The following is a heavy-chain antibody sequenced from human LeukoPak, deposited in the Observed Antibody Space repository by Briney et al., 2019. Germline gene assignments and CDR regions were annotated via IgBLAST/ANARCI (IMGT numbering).Heavy chain of an antibody. J-gene: IGHJ4*02. V-gene: IGHV4-31*03. CDR2: IYYSGSA. D-gene: IGHD4-17*01. Sequence: SQTLSLTCTVSGGSISSGGYCWSWIRQHPGKGLEWIGCIYYSGSAYYNPSLKSRVIISVDTSKNQFSLRMNSVTAADTAIYHCARAGTTVTGWGQGTLVTVSS. CDR1: GGSISSGGYC. CDR3: ARAGTTVTG.